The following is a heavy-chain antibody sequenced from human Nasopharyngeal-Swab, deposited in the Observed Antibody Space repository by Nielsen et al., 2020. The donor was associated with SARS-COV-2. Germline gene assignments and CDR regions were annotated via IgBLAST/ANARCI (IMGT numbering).Heavy chain of an antibody. CDR2: IYYSGST. CDR3: ARICYYGSGSYWGDFDY. D-gene: IGHD3-10*01. CDR1: GGSISSGGYY. J-gene: IGHJ4*02. V-gene: IGHV4-31*03. Sequence: SETLSLTCTVSGGSISSGGYYWSWIRQHPGKGLEWIGYIYYSGSTYYNPSLKSRVTISVDTSKNQFSLKLSPVTAADTAVYYCARICYYGSGSYWGDFDYWGQGTLVTVSS.